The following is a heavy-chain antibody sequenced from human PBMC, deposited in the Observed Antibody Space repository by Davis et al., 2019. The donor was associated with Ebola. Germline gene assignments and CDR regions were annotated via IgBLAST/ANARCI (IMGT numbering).Heavy chain of an antibody. D-gene: IGHD3-22*01. CDR1: GFTFSSYA. CDR2: ISGSGGGT. Sequence: GGSLRLSCAASGFTFSSYAMSWVRQAPGKGLEWVSAISGSGGGTYYADSVKGRFTISRDNSKNTLYLQMNSLRAEDTAVYYCAKGGYYDSSGYEYYFDYWGQGTLVTVSS. CDR3: AKGGYYDSSGYEYYFDY. V-gene: IGHV3-23*01. J-gene: IGHJ4*02.